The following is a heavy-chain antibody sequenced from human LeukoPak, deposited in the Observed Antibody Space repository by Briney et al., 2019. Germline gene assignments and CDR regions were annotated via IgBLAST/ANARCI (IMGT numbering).Heavy chain of an antibody. CDR3: ARDRVCSSTNCYDAFDS. J-gene: IGHJ3*02. CDR2: ISNNGGST. CDR1: GFTFSNYL. Sequence: AGGSLRLSCAASGFTFSNYLMHWVRQAPGKGLEYVSAISNNGGSTYYANSVKGRFTISRDNSKNTLYLQMGSLRAEDMAVYYCARDRVCSSTNCYDAFDSWGQGTVVTVSS. V-gene: IGHV3-64*01. D-gene: IGHD2-2*01.